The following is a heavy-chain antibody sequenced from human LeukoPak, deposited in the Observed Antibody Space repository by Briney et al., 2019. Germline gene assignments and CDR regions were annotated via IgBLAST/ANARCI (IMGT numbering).Heavy chain of an antibody. D-gene: IGHD2-15*01. CDR2: INSDGSRT. J-gene: IGHJ5*02. CDR1: GFTFSDYW. CDR3: ARDIGYCSGGSCYGWFDP. Sequence: GGSLRLSCAASGFTFSDYWMHWVRQAPGKGLVWVSRINSDGSRTNYADSVKGRFTISRDNSKNTLYLQMNSLRAEDTAVYYCARDIGYCSGGSCYGWFDPWGQGTLVTVSS. V-gene: IGHV3-74*01.